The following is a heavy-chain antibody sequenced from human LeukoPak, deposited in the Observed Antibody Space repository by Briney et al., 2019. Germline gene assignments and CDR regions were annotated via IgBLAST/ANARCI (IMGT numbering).Heavy chain of an antibody. CDR2: IFDSGNT. V-gene: IGHV4-59*01. J-gene: IGHJ4*02. CDR1: GGSISRYY. D-gene: IGHD6-19*01. Sequence: PSETLSLTCTVSGGSISRYYWSWIRQPPGKGLEWIGYIFDSGNTTYNPSLKSRVTISVDTSKNQFSLNLSSVTAADTAVYYCARDRGSGWYDFAYWGQGTLVTVSS. CDR3: ARDRGSGWYDFAY.